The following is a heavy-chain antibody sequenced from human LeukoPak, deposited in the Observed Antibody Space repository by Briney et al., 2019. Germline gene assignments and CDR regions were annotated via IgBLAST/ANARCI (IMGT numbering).Heavy chain of an antibody. V-gene: IGHV3-21*01. J-gene: IGHJ4*02. CDR2: ISSSSSYI. CDR3: ARDLDYGDYVDY. Sequence: GGALRLSCAASGFTFSSYSMNWVRQAPGKGLEWVSSISSSSSYIYYADSVKGRFTTSRDNAKNSLYLQMNSLRGEDTAVYYCARDLDYGDYVDYWGQGTLVTVSS. CDR1: GFTFSSYS. D-gene: IGHD4-17*01.